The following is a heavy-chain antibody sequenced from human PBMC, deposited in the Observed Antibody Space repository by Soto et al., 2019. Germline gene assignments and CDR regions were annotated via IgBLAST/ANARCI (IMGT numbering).Heavy chain of an antibody. D-gene: IGHD2-2*01. J-gene: IGHJ4*02. CDR1: GYPFTGYY. CDR3: ARRNSCSSTSCYGALAY. CDR2: INPNSGGT. V-gene: IGHV1-2*02. Sequence: ASVKVSCKASGYPFTGYYMHWVRQAPGQGLEWMGWINPNSGGTNYAQKFQGRVTMTRDTSISTAYMELSRLRSDDTAVYYCARRNSCSSTSCYGALAYWGQGTLVTVSS.